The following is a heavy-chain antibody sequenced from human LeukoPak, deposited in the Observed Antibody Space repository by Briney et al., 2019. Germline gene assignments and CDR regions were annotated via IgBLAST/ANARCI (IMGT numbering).Heavy chain of an antibody. CDR3: ARNLNAYYDFWSGTYNWFDP. D-gene: IGHD3-3*01. Sequence: ASVTVSFKASGYTFTSYAMNWVRQAPGQGLEWMGWINTNTGNPTYAQGFTGRFVFSLDTSVSTAYLQISSLKAEDTAVYYCARNLNAYYDFWSGTYNWFDPWGQGTLVTVSS. CDR1: GYTFTSYA. V-gene: IGHV7-4-1*02. CDR2: INTNTGNP. J-gene: IGHJ5*02.